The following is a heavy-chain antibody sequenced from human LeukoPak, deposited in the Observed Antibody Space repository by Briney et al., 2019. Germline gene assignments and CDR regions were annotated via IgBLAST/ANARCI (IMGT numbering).Heavy chain of an antibody. J-gene: IGHJ4*02. CDR2: IKQDGSET. D-gene: IGHD3-22*01. V-gene: IGHV3-7*01. Sequence: PGGSLRLSCAASGFTFSSYWMSWVRQAPGRGVEWVANIKQDGSETYYVDSVKRRFTISRDNAKNSLYLQMNSLRAEDTAVYYCARVDRVRDSRGYYYSFDYWGQGTLVTVSS. CDR3: ARVDRVRDSRGYYYSFDY. CDR1: GFTFSSYW.